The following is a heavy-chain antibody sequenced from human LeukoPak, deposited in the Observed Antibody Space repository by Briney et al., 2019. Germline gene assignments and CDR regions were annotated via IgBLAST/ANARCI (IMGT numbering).Heavy chain of an antibody. CDR1: GFTFSSYA. D-gene: IGHD3-22*01. CDR2: ISGSGGSI. V-gene: IGHV3-23*01. CDR3: AKPYSSAYLGYFDY. J-gene: IGHJ4*02. Sequence: PGVSLRLSCAASGFTFSSYAMSWVRQAPGKGLEWVSAISGSGGSIYYADSVKGRFTISRDNSKNTLYLQMNSLRAEDTAVYYCAKPYSSAYLGYFDYWGQGTLVTVSS.